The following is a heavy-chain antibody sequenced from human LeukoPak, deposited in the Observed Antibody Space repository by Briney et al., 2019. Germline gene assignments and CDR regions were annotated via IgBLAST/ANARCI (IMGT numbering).Heavy chain of an antibody. CDR2: IYSGGST. CDR3: ARGITGHYGNDF. J-gene: IGHJ4*02. D-gene: IGHD3-9*01. CDR1: GFTVSSNY. Sequence: PGGSLRLSCAASGFTVSSNYMSWVRQAPGKGLEWVSVIYSGGSTYYADSVKGRFAISRDNAKNMLYLQMNSLRAEDTAVYYCARGITGHYGNDFWGQGTLVTVSS. V-gene: IGHV3-53*01.